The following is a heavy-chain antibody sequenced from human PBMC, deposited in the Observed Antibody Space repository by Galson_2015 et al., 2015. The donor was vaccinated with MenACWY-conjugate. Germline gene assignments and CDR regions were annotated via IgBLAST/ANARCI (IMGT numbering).Heavy chain of an antibody. J-gene: IGHJ3*02. CDR3: ARDQVICSGGSCYRSDAFDI. CDR1: GFTFSSYW. V-gene: IGHV3-7*03. CDR2: IKQDGSEK. D-gene: IGHD2-15*01. Sequence: SLRLSCAASGFTFSSYWMSWVRQAPGKGLEWVANIKQDGSEKYYVDSVKGRFTISRDNAKNSLYLQMNSLRAEDTAVYYCARDQVICSGGSCYRSDAFDIWGQGTMVTVSS.